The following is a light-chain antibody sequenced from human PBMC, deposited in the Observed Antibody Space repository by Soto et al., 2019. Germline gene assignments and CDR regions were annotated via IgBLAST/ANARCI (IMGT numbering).Light chain of an antibody. CDR3: SSYTTNNTVI. CDR2: EVS. CDR1: SSDVGGYDF. V-gene: IGLV2-14*01. Sequence: QSVLTQPASVSGSPGQSITFSCTGASSDVGGYDFVSWYQQHPGKAPKVMIFEVSNRPSGVSNRFSGSKSGNKASLTISGLQSEDEADYYCSSYTTNNTVIFGGGTKLTVL. J-gene: IGLJ2*01.